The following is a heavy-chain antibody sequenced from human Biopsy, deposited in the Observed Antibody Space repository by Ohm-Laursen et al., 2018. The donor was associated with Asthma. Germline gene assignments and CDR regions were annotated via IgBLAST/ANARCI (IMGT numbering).Heavy chain of an antibody. CDR1: GDSFSNYA. Sequence: GSSVKVSCKASGDSFSNYAISWVRQAPGLGLEWMGGISPVFGSTNIAQKFQGRVTISADIFTKTAYLEVSSLRSDDTAVYYCASPSSSREILYYYYNMDFWGQGTLVTVSS. J-gene: IGHJ4*02. V-gene: IGHV1-69*06. D-gene: IGHD2/OR15-2a*01. CDR2: ISPVFGST. CDR3: ASPSSSREILYYYYNMDF.